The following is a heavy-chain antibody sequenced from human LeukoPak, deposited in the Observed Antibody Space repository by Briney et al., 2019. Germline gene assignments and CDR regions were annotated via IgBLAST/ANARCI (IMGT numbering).Heavy chain of an antibody. Sequence: GGSLRLSCAASGFTFSSCAMSWVRQAPGKGLEWVSAISGSGGSTYYADSVKGRFTISRDNSKNTLYLQMNSLRAEDTAVYYCAKDGTNSSGWYGFDYWGQGTLVTVFS. V-gene: IGHV3-23*01. D-gene: IGHD6-19*01. CDR3: AKDGTNSSGWYGFDY. CDR1: GFTFSSCA. J-gene: IGHJ4*02. CDR2: ISGSGGST.